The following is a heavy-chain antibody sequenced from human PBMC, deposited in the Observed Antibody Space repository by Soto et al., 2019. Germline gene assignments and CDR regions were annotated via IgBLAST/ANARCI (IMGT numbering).Heavy chain of an antibody. CDR1: GLTLSSYG. V-gene: IGHV3-21*02. Sequence: EVQLVESGGGLVKPGGSLRLSCAGSGLTLSSYGMSWVRQAPGKGLEWVSSISAITNYKYSADSLKGRCTISRDNAKNSLYLQMNSLRAEDTAVYYCAGGSRDTSGYYDFEYWGQGTLVTVSS. CDR2: ISAITNYK. CDR3: AGGSRDTSGYYDFEY. D-gene: IGHD3-22*01. J-gene: IGHJ4*02.